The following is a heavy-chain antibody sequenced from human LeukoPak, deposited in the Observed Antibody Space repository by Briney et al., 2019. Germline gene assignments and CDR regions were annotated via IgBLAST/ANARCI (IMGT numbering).Heavy chain of an antibody. CDR3: ARHPGYSGYPRRGYNWFDP. CDR2: IYYSGST. J-gene: IGHJ5*02. Sequence: SETLSLTCTVSGGSISSSSYYWGWIRRPPGKGLEWIGSIYYSGSTYYNPSLKSRVTISVDTSKNQFSLKLSSVTAADTAVYYCARHPGYSGYPRRGYNWFDPWGQGTLVTVSS. D-gene: IGHD5-12*01. CDR1: GGSISSSSYY. V-gene: IGHV4-39*01.